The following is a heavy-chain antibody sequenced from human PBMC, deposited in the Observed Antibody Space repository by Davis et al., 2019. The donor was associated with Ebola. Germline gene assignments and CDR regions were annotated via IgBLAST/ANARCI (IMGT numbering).Heavy chain of an antibody. V-gene: IGHV3-66*04. CDR2: INTGGTT. D-gene: IGHD4-17*01. J-gene: IGHJ4*02. Sequence: GESLKISCAASEFSVSNNHLNWVRQAPGKGLEWISVINTGGTTNYADFVKGRFAISRDNSKNTVFLQMNNLRTEDTAIYYCARRYRGVGNHFDYGLDIWGQGTLVTVSS. CDR1: EFSVSNNH. CDR3: ARRYRGVGNHFDYGLDI.